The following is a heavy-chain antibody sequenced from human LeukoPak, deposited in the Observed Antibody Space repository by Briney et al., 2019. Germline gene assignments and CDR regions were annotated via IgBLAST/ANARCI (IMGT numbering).Heavy chain of an antibody. D-gene: IGHD5-12*01. J-gene: IGHJ4*02. CDR1: GGSISSYY. V-gene: IGHV4-59*01. CDR2: IYYSGST. CDR3: ARDGYSGSDAL. Sequence: PSETLSLTCTVSGGSISSYYWSWIRQPPGKGLEWIGYIYYSGSTYYNPSLKSRVTISVHTSKNQFSLKLSSVTAADTAVYYCARDGYSGSDALWGQGTLVTVSS.